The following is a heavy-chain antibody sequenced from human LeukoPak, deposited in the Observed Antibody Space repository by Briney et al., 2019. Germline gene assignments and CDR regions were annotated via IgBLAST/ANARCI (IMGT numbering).Heavy chain of an antibody. V-gene: IGHV3-21*01. CDR2: ISSSSSYI. J-gene: IGHJ4*02. CDR3: AKSGRPVTAMAFFDY. Sequence: GGSLRLSCAASGFTFSSYSMNWVRQAPGKGLEWVSSISSSSSYIYYADSVKGRFTISRDNAKNSLYLQMNSLRAEDTAVYYCAKSGRPVTAMAFFDYWGQGTLVTVSS. CDR1: GFTFSSYS. D-gene: IGHD5-18*01.